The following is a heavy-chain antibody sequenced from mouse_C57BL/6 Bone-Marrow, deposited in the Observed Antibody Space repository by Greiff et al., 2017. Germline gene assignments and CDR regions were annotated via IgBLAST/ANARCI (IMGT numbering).Heavy chain of an antibody. D-gene: IGHD1-1*01. J-gene: IGHJ2*01. CDR1: GYTFTSYW. CDR3: ARRVLGYYGSSYPDY. Sequence: QVQLQQPGAELVKPGASVKLSCKASGYTFTSYWMHWVKQRPGQGLEWIGMIHPNSGSTNYNEKFKSKATLTVDKSSSTAYSQLSSLTSEDSAVYYCARRVLGYYGSSYPDYWGQGTTLTVSS. CDR2: IHPNSGST. V-gene: IGHV1-64*01.